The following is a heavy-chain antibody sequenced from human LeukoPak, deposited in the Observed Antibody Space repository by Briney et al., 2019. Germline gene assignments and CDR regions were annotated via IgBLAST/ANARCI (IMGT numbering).Heavy chain of an antibody. D-gene: IGHD1-26*01. Sequence: SETLSLTCAVYGGSFSSYYWGWIRQPPGKGLEWIGSIYYSGSTYYNPSLKSRVTISVDTSKNQFSLKLSSVTAADTAVYYCARLLVGATCDYWGQGTLVTVSS. J-gene: IGHJ4*02. CDR1: GGSFSSYY. CDR2: IYYSGST. CDR3: ARLLVGATCDY. V-gene: IGHV4-39*01.